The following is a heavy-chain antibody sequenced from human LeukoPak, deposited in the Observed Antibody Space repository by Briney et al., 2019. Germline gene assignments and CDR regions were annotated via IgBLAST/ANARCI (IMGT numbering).Heavy chain of an antibody. D-gene: IGHD3-10*01. Sequence: PSETLSLTCTVSGGSISSSSYYWGWIRQPPGKGLEWIGSIYYSGSTYYNPSLKSRVTISVDTSKNQFSLKLSSVTAADTAVYYCARAGLPSITMVRGAYDYWGQGTLVTVSS. CDR1: GGSISSSSYY. V-gene: IGHV4-39*07. CDR3: ARAGLPSITMVRGAYDY. J-gene: IGHJ4*02. CDR2: IYYSGST.